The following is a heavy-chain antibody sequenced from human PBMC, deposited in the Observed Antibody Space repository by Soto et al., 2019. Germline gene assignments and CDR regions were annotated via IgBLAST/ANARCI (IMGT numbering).Heavy chain of an antibody. CDR1: SGSLSGYY. J-gene: IGHJ4*02. CDR3: ARNGGVFNWNHYFDH. CDR2: ISNSGSI. Sequence: PSETLSLTCTVSSGSLSGYYWSWILQPPGKGLEWIGYISNSGSISYSPSLKSRVTMSGDTSKNQFSLDLSSVTAADTAVYFCARNGGVFNWNHYFDHWGQGGLVTVSS. D-gene: IGHD1-20*01. V-gene: IGHV4-59*08.